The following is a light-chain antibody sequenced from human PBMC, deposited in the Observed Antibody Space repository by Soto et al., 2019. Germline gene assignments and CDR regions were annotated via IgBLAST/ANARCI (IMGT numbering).Light chain of an antibody. Sequence: RVMTQSPDTLSLSPGESATLSCRASETVRSNLAWYQQKPGQAPRLLIYAASTRATGIQARFIGNGSGTEFTLTIRSLQSEDFAVYYCKQYNNWWTCGQGTKVDIK. CDR3: KQYNNWWT. CDR2: AAS. J-gene: IGKJ1*01. V-gene: IGKV3-15*01. CDR1: ETVRSN.